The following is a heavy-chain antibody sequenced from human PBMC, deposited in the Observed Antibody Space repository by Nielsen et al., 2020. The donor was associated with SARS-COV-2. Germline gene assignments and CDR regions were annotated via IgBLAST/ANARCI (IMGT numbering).Heavy chain of an antibody. Sequence: GESLKISCAASGLTFSSYAMSWVRQAPGKGLEWVSAISGSGGSTYYADSVKGRFTISRDNSKNTLYLQMNSLRAEDTAVYYCAKSGRWFGELLFLDYWGQGTLVTVSS. J-gene: IGHJ4*02. CDR3: AKSGRWFGELLFLDY. V-gene: IGHV3-23*01. CDR1: GLTFSSYA. CDR2: ISGSGGST. D-gene: IGHD3-10*01.